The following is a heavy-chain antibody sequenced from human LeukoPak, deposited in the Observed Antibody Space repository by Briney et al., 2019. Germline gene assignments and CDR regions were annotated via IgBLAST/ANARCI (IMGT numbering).Heavy chain of an antibody. V-gene: IGHV1-69*06. CDR1: GGTFSSYA. CDR3: ARDFGYSSSWYNYFDY. D-gene: IGHD6-13*01. J-gene: IGHJ4*02. Sequence: SVKVSCKASGGTFSSYAISWVRQAPGQGLEWMGGIIPIFGTANYAQKFQGRVTITADKSTSTAYMELSSLRSEDTAVYYCARDFGYSSSWYNYFDYWAREPWSPSPQ. CDR2: IIPIFGTA.